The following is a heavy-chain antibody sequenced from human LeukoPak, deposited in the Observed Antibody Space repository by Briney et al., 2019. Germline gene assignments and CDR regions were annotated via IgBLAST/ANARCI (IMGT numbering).Heavy chain of an antibody. CDR3: NLAAPYYYCSMDV. J-gene: IGHJ6*02. Sequence: GGSLRLSCAGSGFTFSSYWMTWVRQAPGKGLEWVANIKQDGSEKYYVDSVKGRFTISRDNAKNSLYLQMNSLRAEDTALYYCNLAAPYYYCSMDVWGQGTTVTVSS. CDR1: GFTFSSYW. V-gene: IGHV3-7*01. CDR2: IKQDGSEK. D-gene: IGHD6-13*01.